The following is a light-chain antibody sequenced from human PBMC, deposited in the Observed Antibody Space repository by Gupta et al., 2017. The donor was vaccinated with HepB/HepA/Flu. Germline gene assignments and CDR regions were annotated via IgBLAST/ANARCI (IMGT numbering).Light chain of an antibody. J-gene: IGLJ2*01. CDR3: AAWDYSYVV. CDR1: ISNIGTNT. V-gene: IGLV1-44*01. Sequence: QSVLTQLPAASGTPGQRVTISCSGSISNIGTNTDNWYQQLPETAHKLLIYSDHQRPSGGPDRFSGSKSGTSASLAIRGLQSEDEAVYYCAAWDYSYVVFGGGTKLTVL. CDR2: SDH.